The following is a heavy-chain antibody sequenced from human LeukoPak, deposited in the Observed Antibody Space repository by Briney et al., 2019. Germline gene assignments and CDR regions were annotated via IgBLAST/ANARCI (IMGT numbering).Heavy chain of an antibody. CDR3: AREPARITIFGVATPYYYYYMDV. D-gene: IGHD3-3*01. Sequence: SETLSLTCTVSGGSISSYYWSWIRQPAGKGLEWIGRVYTSGCTNYNPSLKGRVTMSVDTSKNQFSLKLSSVTAADTAVYYCAREPARITIFGVATPYYYYYMDVWGKGTTVTVSS. J-gene: IGHJ6*03. CDR2: VYTSGCT. CDR1: GGSISSYY. V-gene: IGHV4-4*07.